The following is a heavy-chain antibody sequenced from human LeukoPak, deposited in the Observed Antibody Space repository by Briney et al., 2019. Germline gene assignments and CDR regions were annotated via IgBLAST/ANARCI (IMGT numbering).Heavy chain of an antibody. CDR2: INPNSGGT. Sequence: ASVKVSCKASGYTFTSYDINWVRQAPGQGLEWMGWINPNSGGTNYAQKFQGRVTMTRDTSISTAYMELSSLRSEDTAVYYCARGRGQWLAPYNWFDPWGQGTLVTVSS. CDR1: GYTFTSYD. J-gene: IGHJ5*02. D-gene: IGHD6-19*01. CDR3: ARGRGQWLAPYNWFDP. V-gene: IGHV1-2*02.